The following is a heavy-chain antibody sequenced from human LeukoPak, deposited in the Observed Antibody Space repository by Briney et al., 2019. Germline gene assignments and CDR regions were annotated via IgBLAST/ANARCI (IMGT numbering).Heavy chain of an antibody. J-gene: IGHJ4*02. CDR2: ISVSGGST. CDR3: AKVLGASTSGYFDY. V-gene: IGHV3-23*01. Sequence: GGSLTLSCAASVFTFISYAMSWVRQAPRKGLEGVSAISVSGGSTYYVDSVRGRFTISRDNSKNTLYLQLNSLRAEDTAVYYCAKVLGASTSGYFDYWGQGTLVTVSS. D-gene: IGHD1-26*01. CDR1: VFTFISYA.